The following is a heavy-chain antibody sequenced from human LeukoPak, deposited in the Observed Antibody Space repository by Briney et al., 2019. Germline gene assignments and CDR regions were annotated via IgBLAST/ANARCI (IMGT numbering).Heavy chain of an antibody. V-gene: IGHV3-43*02. D-gene: IGHD5-18*01. CDR3: AKGLEGSEHSYGTFDY. J-gene: IGHJ4*02. Sequence: PGGSLRLSCAASGFTFDDYAMHWVRQAPGKGLEWVSLISGDGGSTYYADSVKGRFTISRDNSKNSLYLQMNSLRTEDTALYYCAKGLEGSEHSYGTFDYWGQGTLVTVSS. CDR1: GFTFDDYA. CDR2: ISGDGGST.